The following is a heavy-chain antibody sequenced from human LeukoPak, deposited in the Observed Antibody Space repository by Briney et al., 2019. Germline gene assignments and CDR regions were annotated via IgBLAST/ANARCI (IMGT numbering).Heavy chain of an antibody. D-gene: IGHD2-15*01. CDR2: IKSDGSST. CDR1: GFTLSTYW. J-gene: IGHJ4*02. CDR3: TRGSVGSSFDS. V-gene: IGHV3-74*01. Sequence: GGSLRLSCAASGFTLSTYWMYWVRQAPGKGLVWVSRIKSDGSSTTYADSVKGRFTISRDNAENTLYLQMNSLRAEDTAVYYCTRGSVGSSFDSWGQGTLVTVSS.